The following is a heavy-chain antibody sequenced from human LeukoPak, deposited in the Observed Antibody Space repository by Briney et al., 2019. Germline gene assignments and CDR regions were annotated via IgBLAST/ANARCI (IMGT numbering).Heavy chain of an antibody. CDR3: ATYHCSSTSCYFNY. Sequence: PSETLSLTCTVSGGSISSYYWSWIRQPPGKGLEWIGYIYDSGSTNYNPSLKSRVTISVDTSKNQFSLKLSSVTAADTAVYYCATYHCSSTSCYFNYWGQGTLVTVSS. CDR2: IYDSGST. V-gene: IGHV4-59*08. D-gene: IGHD2-2*01. CDR1: GGSISSYY. J-gene: IGHJ4*02.